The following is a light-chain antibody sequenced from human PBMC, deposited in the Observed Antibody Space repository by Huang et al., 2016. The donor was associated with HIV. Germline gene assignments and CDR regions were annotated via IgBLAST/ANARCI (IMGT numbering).Light chain of an antibody. J-gene: IGKJ3*01. Sequence: DIQMTQSPSTLSASVGERVTITCRASQSISNWLAWYQQKPGKAPKLLIYDASTLESGVPSTFSGSGSGTEFTLTISGLQPDYSATYYCQQYKSYPFTFGPGTQVHIK. CDR3: QQYKSYPFT. CDR2: DAS. CDR1: QSISNW. V-gene: IGKV1-5*01.